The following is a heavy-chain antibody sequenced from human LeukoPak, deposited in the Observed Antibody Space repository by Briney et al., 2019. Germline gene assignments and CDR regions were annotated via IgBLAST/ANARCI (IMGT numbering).Heavy chain of an antibody. V-gene: IGHV7-4-1*02. D-gene: IGHD5-18*01. J-gene: IGHJ5*02. Sequence: EASVKVSCKASGGTFSSYAISWVRQAPGQGLEWMGWINTNTGNPTYAQGFTGRFVFSLDTSVSTAYLQISSLKAEDTAVYYCARFENLRYSYGTTWGQGTLVTVSS. CDR2: INTNTGNP. CDR3: ARFENLRYSYGTT. CDR1: GGTFSSYA.